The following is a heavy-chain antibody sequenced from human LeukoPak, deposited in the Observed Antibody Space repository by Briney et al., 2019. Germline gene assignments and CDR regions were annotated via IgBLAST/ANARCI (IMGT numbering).Heavy chain of an antibody. CDR1: GGSISSYY. CDR3: ARELAGGHFDY. Sequence: SETLSLTCTVSGGSISSYYWSWIRQPPGKGLEWIGYIYYSGSTNYNPSLKSRVTISVDTSKNQFSLKLSSVTAADTAVYYCARELAGGHFDYWGQGTLDTVSS. D-gene: IGHD2-15*01. CDR2: IYYSGST. V-gene: IGHV4-59*01. J-gene: IGHJ4*02.